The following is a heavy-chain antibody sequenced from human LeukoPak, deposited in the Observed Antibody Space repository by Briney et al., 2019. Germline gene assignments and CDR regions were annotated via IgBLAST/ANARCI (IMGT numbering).Heavy chain of an antibody. CDR3: AREGLQIGAFKEYYFDQ. Sequence: ASVKVSCKAFGYTFRYYGISWVRQAPGRGLEWMGWISAYNGNSNSAPRFNGRITMTTDTSASTAYMELNSLTSDDTAVYYCAREGLQIGAFKEYYFDQWGQGTLVTVPS. D-gene: IGHD2-15*01. CDR2: ISAYNGNS. J-gene: IGHJ4*02. CDR1: GYTFRYYG. V-gene: IGHV1-18*01.